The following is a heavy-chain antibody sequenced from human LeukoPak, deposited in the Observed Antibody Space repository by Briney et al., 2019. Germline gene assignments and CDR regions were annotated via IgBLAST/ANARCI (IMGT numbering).Heavy chain of an antibody. D-gene: IGHD6-13*01. CDR2: INHSGST. CDR3: ATYSSSSHYYGMDV. CDR1: GGSFSGYY. V-gene: IGHV4-34*01. J-gene: IGHJ6*02. Sequence: SETLSLTCAVYGGSFSGYYWSWICQPPGKGLEWIGEINHSGSTNYNPSLKSRVTISVDTSKNQFSLKLSSVTAADTAVYYCATYSSSSHYYGMDVWGQGTTVTVSS.